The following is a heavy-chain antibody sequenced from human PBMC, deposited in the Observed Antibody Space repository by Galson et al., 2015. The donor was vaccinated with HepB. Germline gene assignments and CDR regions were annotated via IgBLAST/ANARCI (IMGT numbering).Heavy chain of an antibody. CDR2: ISLYHGNT. J-gene: IGHJ5*02. CDR1: GYIFSTYS. CDR3: ARGALVVVVGATQNNWFDP. Sequence: SVKVSCKASGYIFSTYSIAWVRQAPGQGLEWMGWISLYHGNTNYTQSLQGRVTLTTDTSTSTAYMELRSLRSDDTAIYYCARGALVVVVGATQNNWFDPWGQGTLVTVSS. D-gene: IGHD2-15*01. V-gene: IGHV1-18*01.